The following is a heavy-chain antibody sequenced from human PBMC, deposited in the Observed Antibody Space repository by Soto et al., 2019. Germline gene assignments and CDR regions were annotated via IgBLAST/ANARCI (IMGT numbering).Heavy chain of an antibody. J-gene: IGHJ4*02. CDR2: IYTSGAT. V-gene: IGHV4-4*07. CDR1: SGSMYGFY. D-gene: IGHD3-10*01. CDR3: ARANRPFRGDGAFDS. Sequence: QVQLQESGPELVKPSETLSLNCTVSSGSMYGFYWSWFRQSAGKGLEWIGRIYTSGATSYHPSLKSRVSMSVSDSKTQFYLRLTSVTAADTAVYYCARANRPFRGDGAFDSWGQGTLVTVSS.